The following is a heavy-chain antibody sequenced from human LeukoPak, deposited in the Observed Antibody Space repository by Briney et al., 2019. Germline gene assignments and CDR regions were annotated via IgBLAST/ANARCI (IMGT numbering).Heavy chain of an antibody. CDR2: ISSSSSTM. V-gene: IGHV3-48*02. CDR3: ATDRGVFD. J-gene: IGHJ4*02. CDR1: GFTFSTYS. Sequence: PGGSLRLSCAAPGFTFSTYSMNWVRQAPGKGLEWISYISSSSSTMYYADSVKGRFTISRDNAKNSLFLHMNSLRDEDTAVYYCATDRGVFDWGQGTLVTVSS. D-gene: IGHD3-10*01.